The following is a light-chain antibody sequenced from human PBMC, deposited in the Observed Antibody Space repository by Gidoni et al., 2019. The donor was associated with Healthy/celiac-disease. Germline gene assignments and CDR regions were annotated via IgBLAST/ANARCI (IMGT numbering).Light chain of an antibody. J-gene: IGLJ2*01. CDR1: ALPKQY. Sequence: SYELTQPPSVTVSPGQTARITCSGDALPKQYAYWYQQKPGQAPVLVIYTDSARPSGIPERFSGSSSGTTVTLTISGVQAEDEADYYCQSADSSGTYVVFGGGTKLTVL. CDR2: TDS. V-gene: IGLV3-25*03. CDR3: QSADSSGTYVV.